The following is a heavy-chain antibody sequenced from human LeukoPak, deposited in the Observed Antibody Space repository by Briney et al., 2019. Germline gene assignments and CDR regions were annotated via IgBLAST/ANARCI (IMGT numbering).Heavy chain of an antibody. CDR3: ARGMTFYYYMDV. CDR2: INHSGRT. V-gene: IGHV4-34*01. CDR1: GGSFSGYY. J-gene: IGHJ6*03. D-gene: IGHD3/OR15-3a*01. Sequence: PSETLSLTCAVYGGSFSGYYWSWIRQPPGKGLEWIGEINHSGRTNYNPSLKSRVTISADTSKNQFSLELRSVTAADTAVYYCARGMTFYYYMDVWGKGTTVTVS.